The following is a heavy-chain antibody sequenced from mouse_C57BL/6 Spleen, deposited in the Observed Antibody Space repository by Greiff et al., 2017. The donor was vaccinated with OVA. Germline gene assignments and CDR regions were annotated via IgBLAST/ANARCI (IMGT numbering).Heavy chain of an antibody. J-gene: IGHJ2*01. Sequence: VQLQQSGPGLAKPSQTLSLTCSVTGYSITSDYWNWIRKFPGNKLEYMGYLSYSGSTYYNPSLKSRISITRDTSKNQYYLQLYSVTTEDTATYYCARYYDYDKYYFDYWGQGTTLTVSS. CDR3: ARYYDYDKYYFDY. V-gene: IGHV3-8*01. CDR1: GYSITSDY. D-gene: IGHD2-4*01. CDR2: LSYSGST.